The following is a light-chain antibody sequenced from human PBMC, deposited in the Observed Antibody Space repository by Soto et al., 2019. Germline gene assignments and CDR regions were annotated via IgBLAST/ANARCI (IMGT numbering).Light chain of an antibody. CDR2: EVS. V-gene: IGLV2-14*01. Sequence: QSALTQPASVSGSPGQSITISCTGTSSDVGGYDYVSWYQLHPGKAPKLMVFEVSNRPSGVSYRFSGSKSGNTASLTISGLQSEDEDDYFCSSYSSSTAYLYGTRTKVTVL. CDR1: SSDVGGYDY. CDR3: SSYSSSTAYL. J-gene: IGLJ1*01.